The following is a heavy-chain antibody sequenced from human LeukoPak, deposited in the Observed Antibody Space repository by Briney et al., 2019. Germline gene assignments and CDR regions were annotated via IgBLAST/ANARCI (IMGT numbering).Heavy chain of an antibody. J-gene: IGHJ6*02. CDR2: IGTAGDT. V-gene: IGHV3-13*04. CDR3: ARAAAGTLYYYGMDG. CDR1: GFTFSSYD. Sequence: PGGSLRLSCAASGFTFSSYDRHWVRQATGKGLEWVSAIGTAGDTYYPGSVKGRFTISRENAKNSLYLQMNSLRAGDTAVYYCARAAAGTLYYYGMDGWGQGTTVTVSS. D-gene: IGHD6-13*01.